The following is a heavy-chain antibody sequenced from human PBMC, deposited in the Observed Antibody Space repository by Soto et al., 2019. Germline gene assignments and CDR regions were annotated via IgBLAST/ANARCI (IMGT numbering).Heavy chain of an antibody. Sequence: QVQLQESGPGLVKPSETLSLTCTVSGGSISSYYWSWIRQPPGKGLGWIGYIYYSGSTNYNPSLTSRVTISVDTAKNQVSLELTSVTAADTAVYFCARRYGSAFDFWGQGTMVTVSS. CDR3: ARRYGSAFDF. CDR2: IYYSGST. CDR1: GGSISSYY. J-gene: IGHJ3*01. V-gene: IGHV4-59*01. D-gene: IGHD3-10*01.